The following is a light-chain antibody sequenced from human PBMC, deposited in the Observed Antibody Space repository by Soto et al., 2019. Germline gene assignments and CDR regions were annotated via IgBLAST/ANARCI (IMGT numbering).Light chain of an antibody. CDR3: QDYGSSAWT. CDR1: QSVNNN. V-gene: IGKV3-20*01. J-gene: IGKJ1*01. Sequence: ENVLTQSPGTLSLSPGERATLSCTASQSVNNNVAWYQQHPGQAPRLVIYAASTRASGIPERFSGRGSGTDFTLTISRLEPEDFAVYYCQDYGSSAWTFGQGTKVDIK. CDR2: AAS.